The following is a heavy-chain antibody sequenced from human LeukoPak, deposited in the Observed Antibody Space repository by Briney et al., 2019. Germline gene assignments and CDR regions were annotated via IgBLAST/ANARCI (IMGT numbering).Heavy chain of an antibody. V-gene: IGHV4-31*03. J-gene: IGHJ5*02. CDR1: GGPISSGGYF. CDR2: IHSSGST. CDR3: ARDAIDFSGWFDP. D-gene: IGHD3-3*01. Sequence: SQTLSLTCSVSGGPISSGGYFWSWLRQHPGKGLEWIGYIHSSGSTNANPSLKSRVTISVDTSKNQISLKMNSVTAADTAVYYCARDAIDFSGWFDPWGQGALVTVSS.